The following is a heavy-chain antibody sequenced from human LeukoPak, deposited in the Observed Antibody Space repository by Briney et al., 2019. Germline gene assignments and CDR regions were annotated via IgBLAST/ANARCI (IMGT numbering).Heavy chain of an antibody. CDR3: ARDPAVAATDY. J-gene: IGHJ4*02. CDR2: IWYDGSNK. CDR1: GFTFSSYG. D-gene: IGHD6-19*01. V-gene: IGHV3-33*01. Sequence: GRSLRLSCAASGFTFSSYGMHWVRQAPGKGLEWVAVIWYDGSNKYYADSVKGRFTISRDNSKNTLYLQMNSLRAEDTAVYYCARDPAVAATDYWGQGTLVTVSS.